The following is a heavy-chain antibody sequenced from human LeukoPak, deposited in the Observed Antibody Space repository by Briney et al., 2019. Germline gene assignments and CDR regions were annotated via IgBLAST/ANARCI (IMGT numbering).Heavy chain of an antibody. V-gene: IGHV3-48*04. D-gene: IGHD6-13*01. CDR3: ARGKRYSSSWFYNRFDP. Sequence: GGSLRLSCAASGFTFSSYSMNWVRQAPGKGLEWVSYISSSSSTIYYADSVKGRFTISRDNAKNSLYLQMNSLRAGDTAVYYCARGKRYSSSWFYNRFDPWGQGTLVTVSS. CDR1: GFTFSSYS. CDR2: ISSSSSTI. J-gene: IGHJ5*02.